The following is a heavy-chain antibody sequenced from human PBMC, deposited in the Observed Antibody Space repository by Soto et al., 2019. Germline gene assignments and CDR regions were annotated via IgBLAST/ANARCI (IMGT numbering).Heavy chain of an antibody. V-gene: IGHV3-21*01. CDR2: ISSTSNSI. J-gene: IGHJ3*01. CDR3: ARDREGVGAGLF. Sequence: EVQLVESGGGLVKPGGSLRLSCAASGFTFSTYSMNWVRQAPGKGLGWVSSISSTSNSIYYADSVKGRFTISRDNAKNSLYLQMNSLRAEDTAVYYCARDREGVGAGLFWGQGTTVTVSS. D-gene: IGHD1-26*01. CDR1: GFTFSTYS.